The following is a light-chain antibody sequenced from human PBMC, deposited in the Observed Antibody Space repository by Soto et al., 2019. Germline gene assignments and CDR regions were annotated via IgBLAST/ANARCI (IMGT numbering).Light chain of an antibody. CDR3: CSYAGSSPV. Sequence: QSVLTQPASVSGSPGQSITISCTGTSSDVGSYNLVSWYQQHPGKAPKLMIYEGSKRPSGVSNRFSGSKSGNTASLTISGLPAEDEADYYCCSYAGSSPVFGGGTKLTVL. CDR2: EGS. J-gene: IGLJ2*01. CDR1: SSDVGSYNL. V-gene: IGLV2-23*01.